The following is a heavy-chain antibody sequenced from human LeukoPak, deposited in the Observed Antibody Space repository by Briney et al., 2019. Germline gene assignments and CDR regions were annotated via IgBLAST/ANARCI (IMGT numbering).Heavy chain of an antibody. Sequence: EPSETLSLTCTVSGGSIRSSYYYWGWIRQPPGKGLEWIGSIYDSGSTYYNPSLKSRVTISVDTSKNQFSLKLNSVTAADTAVYYCARDPAEFDYWGQGTLVTVSS. V-gene: IGHV4-39*02. CDR2: IYDSGST. CDR3: ARDPAEFDY. CDR1: GGSIRSSYYY. J-gene: IGHJ4*02.